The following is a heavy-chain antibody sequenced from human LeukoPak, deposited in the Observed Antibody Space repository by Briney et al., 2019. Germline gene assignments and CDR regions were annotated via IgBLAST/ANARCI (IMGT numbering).Heavy chain of an antibody. Sequence: PGASVKVSCKASGYTFTSYDINWVRQATGQGLEWMGWMNPNSGNTGSAQRFQGRVTMTRDTSRSTAYMELRSLTSEDTAVYYCARGPLVRLPSSFDPWGQGTLVTVSS. V-gene: IGHV1-8*01. D-gene: IGHD3-16*02. CDR2: MNPNSGNT. J-gene: IGHJ5*02. CDR1: GYTFTSYD. CDR3: ARGPLVRLPSSFDP.